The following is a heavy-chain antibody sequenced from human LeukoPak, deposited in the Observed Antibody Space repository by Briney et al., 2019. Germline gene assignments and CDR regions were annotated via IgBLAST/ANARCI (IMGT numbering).Heavy chain of an antibody. CDR1: GFTFSSYA. D-gene: IGHD2-15*01. J-gene: IGHJ4*02. V-gene: IGHV3-15*07. Sequence: GGSLRLSCAASGFTFSSYAMNWVRQAPGKGLEWVGHIRSKADGGTPDYIAPVKGRFTISRDDSKDTLYLQMNSLNTEDTAMYYCTTRSPARYCSDGACYSSADYWGQGTLVTVSS. CDR2: IRSKADGGTP. CDR3: TTRSPARYCSDGACYSSADY.